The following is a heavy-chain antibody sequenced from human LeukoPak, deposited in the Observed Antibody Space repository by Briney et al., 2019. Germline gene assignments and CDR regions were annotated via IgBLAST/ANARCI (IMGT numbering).Heavy chain of an antibody. CDR1: GFTFSSYG. CDR2: ISYDGSNK. J-gene: IGHJ4*02. CDR3: AILDLRFLEWLSSPAPDY. V-gene: IGHV3-30*03. Sequence: GGSLRLSCAASGFTFSSYGMHWVRQAPGKGLEWAAVISYDGSNKYYADSVKGRFTISRDNSKNTLYLQMNSLRAEDTAVYYCAILDLRFLEWLSSPAPDYWGQGTLVTVSS. D-gene: IGHD3-3*01.